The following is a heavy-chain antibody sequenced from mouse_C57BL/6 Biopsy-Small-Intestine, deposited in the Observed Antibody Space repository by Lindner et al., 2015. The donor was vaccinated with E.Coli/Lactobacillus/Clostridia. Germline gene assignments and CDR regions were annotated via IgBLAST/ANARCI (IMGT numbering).Heavy chain of an antibody. Sequence: VQLQESGPELVKPGASVKISCKASGYAFSSSWMNWVKQRPGKGLEWIGRIYPGDGDTNYNGKFKGKATLTADKSSSTAYMQLSSLTSEDSAVYYCARSGILRRYFDYWGQGTTLTVSS. D-gene: IGHD1-1*01. V-gene: IGHV1-82*01. J-gene: IGHJ2*01. CDR3: ARSGILRRYFDY. CDR1: GYAFSSSW. CDR2: IYPGDGDT.